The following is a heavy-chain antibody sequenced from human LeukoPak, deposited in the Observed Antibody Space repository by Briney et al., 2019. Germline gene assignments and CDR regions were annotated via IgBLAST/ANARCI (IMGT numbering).Heavy chain of an antibody. D-gene: IGHD4-17*01. CDR3: ARRTNYGGYYDWYFDL. Sequence: GESLKISCKGSGYSFTSYWIGWVRQMPGKGLEWMGIIYPGDSYTNYSPSFQGHVTISADKSISTAYLQWSSLKASDTAMYYCARRTNYGGYYDWYFDLWGRGTLVTVSS. CDR1: GYSFTSYW. V-gene: IGHV5-51*01. CDR2: IYPGDSYT. J-gene: IGHJ2*01.